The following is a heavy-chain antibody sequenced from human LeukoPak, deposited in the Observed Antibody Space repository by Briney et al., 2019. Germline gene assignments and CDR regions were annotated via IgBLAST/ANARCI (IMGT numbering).Heavy chain of an antibody. Sequence: SETLSLTCNVSGGSVTTSSSYWAWIRQPPGKGLEWIATIDNDGTVYYNSPLKSRVIVSVDTSKNQLTLRLTSVTAADTAVYYCARDSWSGYYTLSGAFDIWGQGTMVTVSS. V-gene: IGHV4-39*06. CDR1: GGSVTTSSSY. D-gene: IGHD3-3*01. CDR3: ARDSWSGYYTLSGAFDI. CDR2: IDNDGTV. J-gene: IGHJ3*02.